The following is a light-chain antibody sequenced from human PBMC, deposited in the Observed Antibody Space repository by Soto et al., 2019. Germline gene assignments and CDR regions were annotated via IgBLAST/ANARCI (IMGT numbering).Light chain of an antibody. CDR2: DVS. CDR1: SSDVGGYNY. Sequence: QSVLTQPASVSGSPGQSITISCTGTSSDVGGYNYVSWYQQHPGKAPKLMIYDVSNRPSGVSNRFSGSKSGNTASLTISGLQAEDEADYYCSSYTSSSNGVVFGTGTKLTVL. J-gene: IGLJ1*01. CDR3: SSYTSSSNGVV. V-gene: IGLV2-14*01.